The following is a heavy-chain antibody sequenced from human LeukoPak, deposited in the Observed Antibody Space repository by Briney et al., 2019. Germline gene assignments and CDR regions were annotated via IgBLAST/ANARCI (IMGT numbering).Heavy chain of an antibody. CDR1: GVSISSGSYY. J-gene: IGHJ4*02. CDR3: AGGGMEWLSLYYFDY. CDR2: IYTSGST. V-gene: IGHV4-61*02. Sequence: PSQTLSLTCTVSGVSISSGSYYWSWIRQPAGKGLEWIARIYTSGSTNYNPSLKSRATISVDTSKNQFPLKLSSVTAADTAVYYCAGGGMEWLSLYYFDYWGQGTLVTVSS. D-gene: IGHD3-3*01.